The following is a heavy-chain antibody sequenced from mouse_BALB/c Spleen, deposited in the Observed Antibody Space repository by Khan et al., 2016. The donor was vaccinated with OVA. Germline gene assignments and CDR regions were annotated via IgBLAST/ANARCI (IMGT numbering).Heavy chain of an antibody. J-gene: IGHJ3*01. D-gene: IGHD4-1*01. V-gene: IGHV5-6*01. CDR3: ADHLTGSFAY. CDR2: ISSGGDYT. CDR1: GFTFSSYS. Sequence: EVQLVESGGDLVKPGGSLKLSCAASGFTFSSYSMSWVRQTPDKRLEWVASISSGGDYTYYPDRVKGRFTISRDNAKNTLYLQMSDLKSEDTAMYYCADHLTGSFAYWGQWTLVTVSA.